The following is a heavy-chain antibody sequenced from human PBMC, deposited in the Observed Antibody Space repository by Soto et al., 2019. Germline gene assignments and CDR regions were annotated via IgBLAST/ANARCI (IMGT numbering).Heavy chain of an antibody. V-gene: IGHV1-69*02. Sequence: QVQLVQSGAEVKKPGSSVKVSCKASGGTFSSYTISWVRQAPGQGLEWMGRIIPILGIANYAQKFQGRVTITADKATSTAYMELSSLRSEDTAVYYCARTEGDNWSDEGGAFDIWGQGTMVTVSS. CDR2: IIPILGIA. CDR3: ARTEGDNWSDEGGAFDI. J-gene: IGHJ3*02. D-gene: IGHD1-1*01. CDR1: GGTFSSYT.